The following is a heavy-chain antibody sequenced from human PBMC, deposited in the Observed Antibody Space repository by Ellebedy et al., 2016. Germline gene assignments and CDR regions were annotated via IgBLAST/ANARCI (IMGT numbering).Heavy chain of an antibody. D-gene: IGHD1-26*01. J-gene: IGHJ4*02. Sequence: GGSLRLSCVGSGFTFRNFWMTWVRQAPGKGLEWVAIIWHDGGKKYYADSVKGRFSIYRDNSKNTLYLQMNSLTEEDTAVYYCARIGWDTSSHPIDYWGQGTLVIVSS. V-gene: IGHV3-33*08. CDR2: IWHDGGKK. CDR1: GFTFRNFW. CDR3: ARIGWDTSSHPIDY.